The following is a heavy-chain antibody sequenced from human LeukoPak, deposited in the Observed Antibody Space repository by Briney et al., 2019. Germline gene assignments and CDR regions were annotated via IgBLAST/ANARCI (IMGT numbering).Heavy chain of an antibody. CDR2: ISSNGGST. CDR3: ARGDFWGAYYYYGMDV. J-gene: IGHJ6*02. D-gene: IGHD3-3*01. V-gene: IGHV3-64*01. CDR1: GFTFSSYA. Sequence: PGGSLRLSCAASGFTFSSYAMHWVRQAPGKGLEYVSAISSNGGSTYYANSVKGRFTISRDNSKSTLYLQMGSLRAEDMAVYYCARGDFWGAYYYYGMDVWGQGTTVTVSS.